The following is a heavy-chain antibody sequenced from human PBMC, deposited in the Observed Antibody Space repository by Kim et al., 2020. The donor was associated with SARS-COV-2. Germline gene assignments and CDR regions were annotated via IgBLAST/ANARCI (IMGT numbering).Heavy chain of an antibody. Sequence: YADSVKGRFTISRDNAKNSLYLQMNSLRDEDTAVYYCAREPLPGANWFDPWGQGTLVTVSS. CDR3: AREPLPGANWFDP. J-gene: IGHJ5*02. V-gene: IGHV3-48*02.